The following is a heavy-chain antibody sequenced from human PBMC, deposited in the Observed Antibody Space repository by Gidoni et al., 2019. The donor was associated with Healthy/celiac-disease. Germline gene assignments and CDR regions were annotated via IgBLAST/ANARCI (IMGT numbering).Heavy chain of an antibody. V-gene: IGHV3-7*03. CDR3: ARELRFLEWFVDY. J-gene: IGHJ4*02. CDR2: IKQDGSEK. CDR1: GFTFSSYW. D-gene: IGHD3-3*01. Sequence: EVQLVESGGGLVQPGGSLRLSCAASGFTFSSYWMSWVRQAPGKGLEWVANIKQDGSEKYYVDSVKGRFTISRDNAKNSLYLQMNSLRAEDTAVYYCARELRFLEWFVDYWGQGTLVTVSS.